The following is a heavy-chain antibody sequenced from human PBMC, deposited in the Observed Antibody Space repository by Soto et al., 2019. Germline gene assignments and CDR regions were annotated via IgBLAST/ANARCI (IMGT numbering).Heavy chain of an antibody. V-gene: IGHV3-23*01. D-gene: IGHD6-19*01. CDR2: ISGSGGNT. Sequence: EVQLLESGGGLVQPGGSLRLSCAASGFTFSTYAMSWVRQAPGKGLEWVSTISGSGGNTYYADSVKGRFTISRDNSKYTLYLQMNSLRAEDTAVYYCAKEPLEMAVNPFDYWGQGTLVTVSS. CDR1: GFTFSTYA. J-gene: IGHJ4*02. CDR3: AKEPLEMAVNPFDY.